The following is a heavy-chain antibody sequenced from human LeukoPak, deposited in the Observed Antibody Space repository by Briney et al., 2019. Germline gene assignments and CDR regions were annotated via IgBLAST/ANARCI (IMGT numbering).Heavy chain of an antibody. Sequence: GGSLRLSCTASGFTFSSYSLNWVRQAPGKGLEWVSAISGSGGSTYYADSVKGRFTISRDNSKNTLYLQMNSLRAEDTAVYYCAKDWGVAAPVGGYWGQGTLVTVSS. CDR2: ISGSGGST. D-gene: IGHD6-13*01. J-gene: IGHJ4*02. V-gene: IGHV3-23*01. CDR1: GFTFSSYS. CDR3: AKDWGVAAPVGGY.